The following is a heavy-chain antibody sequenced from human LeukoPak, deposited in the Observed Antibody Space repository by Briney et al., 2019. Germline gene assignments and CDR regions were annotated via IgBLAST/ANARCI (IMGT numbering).Heavy chain of an antibody. J-gene: IGHJ4*02. CDR3: ARHPLLRGYTYGYIDY. CDR2: IYPGDSDT. V-gene: IGHV5-51*01. D-gene: IGHD5-18*01. Sequence: GESLQISCKGSGSTFTNYWIGWVRQLPGKGLEWMGIIYPGDSDTRYSPSFQGQVTISADKSISTAYLQWNSLKASDTAMYYCARHPLLRGYTYGYIDYWGQGALVTVSS. CDR1: GSTFTNYW.